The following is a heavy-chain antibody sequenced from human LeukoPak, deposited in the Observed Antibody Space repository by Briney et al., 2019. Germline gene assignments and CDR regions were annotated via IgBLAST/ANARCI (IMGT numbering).Heavy chain of an antibody. D-gene: IGHD3-22*01. CDR3: ARARYYYDSSGYLLDV. CDR1: GFTFSDHY. V-gene: IGHV3-72*01. Sequence: PGGSLRLSCAASGFTFSDHYMDWVRQAPGKGLEWVGRTRNKANSYTTEYAASVKGRFTISRDDSKNSLYLQMNSLKTEDTAVYYCARARYYYDSSGYLLDVWGKGTTVTVSS. CDR2: TRNKANSYTT. J-gene: IGHJ6*04.